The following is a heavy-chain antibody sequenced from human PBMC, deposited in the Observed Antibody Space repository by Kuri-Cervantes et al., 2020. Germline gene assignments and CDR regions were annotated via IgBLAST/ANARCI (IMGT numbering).Heavy chain of an antibody. V-gene: IGHV4-59*01. D-gene: IGHD3-10*01. CDR3: ARDAQYYGSGSYPHYYMDV. Sequence: SETLSLTCTVSGGSISSYYWSWIRQPPGKGLEWIGYIYYSGSTNYNPSLKSRVTIPVDTSKNQFSLKLSSVTAADTAVYYCARDAQYYGSGSYPHYYMDVWGKGTTVTVSS. CDR2: IYYSGST. CDR1: GGSISSYY. J-gene: IGHJ6*03.